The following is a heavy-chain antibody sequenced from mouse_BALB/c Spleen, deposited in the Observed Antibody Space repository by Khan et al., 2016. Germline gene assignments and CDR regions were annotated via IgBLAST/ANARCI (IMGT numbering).Heavy chain of an antibody. J-gene: IGHJ3*01. CDR3: VGDMIARAY. Sequence: EVQLVETGGGLVQPKGSLKLSCAASGFTFNTNAMNWVRQAPGKGLEWVARIRSKSNNYATYYDDSVKDRFTISRDDSQSMLYLQMNNLKTEDTAMYYCVGDMIARAYWGQGTLVTVSA. D-gene: IGHD2-4*01. CDR2: IRSKSNNYAT. V-gene: IGHV10S3*01. CDR1: GFTFNTNA.